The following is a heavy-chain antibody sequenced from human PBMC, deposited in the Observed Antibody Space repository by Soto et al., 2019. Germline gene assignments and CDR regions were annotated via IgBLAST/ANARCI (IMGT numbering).Heavy chain of an antibody. D-gene: IGHD1-1*01. J-gene: IGHJ4*02. CDR2: MNPKSGNT. Sequence: ASVKVSCKASGYTFTSYDINWVRQATGQGLEWMGWMNPKSGNTGYAQKFQGRVTMTRNTSISTAYMELSSLRSEDTAVYYCARSNWNVGRIDYWGQGTLVTVSS. V-gene: IGHV1-8*01. CDR3: ARSNWNVGRIDY. CDR1: GYTFTSYD.